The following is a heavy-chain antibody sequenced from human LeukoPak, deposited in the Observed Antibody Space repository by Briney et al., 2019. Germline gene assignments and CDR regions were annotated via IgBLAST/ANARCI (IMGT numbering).Heavy chain of an antibody. Sequence: GASVKVSCKASGYIFTSYGISWVRQTPGQGLEWMGWINTYNGNTNYAQKFQGRVTMTTDTSTSTVHMDLKNVTSDDTAVYSCARDSYSGYGFAFDVWGQGTVVTVSS. V-gene: IGHV1-18*01. CDR2: INTYNGNT. J-gene: IGHJ3*01. CDR3: ARDSYSGYGFAFDV. CDR1: GYIFTSYG. D-gene: IGHD5-12*01.